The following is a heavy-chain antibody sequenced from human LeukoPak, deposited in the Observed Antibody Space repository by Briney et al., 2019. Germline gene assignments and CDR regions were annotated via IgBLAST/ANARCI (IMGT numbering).Heavy chain of an antibody. Sequence: ASVKVSCKASGYTFTGYYMHWVRQAPGQGLEWMGWINPNSGGTNYAQKFQGRVTMTRDTSISTAYMELRSLRSDDTAVYYCARVSGSFSENWFDPWGQGTLVTVSS. D-gene: IGHD1-26*01. J-gene: IGHJ5*02. V-gene: IGHV1-2*02. CDR3: ARVSGSFSENWFDP. CDR1: GYTFTGYY. CDR2: INPNSGGT.